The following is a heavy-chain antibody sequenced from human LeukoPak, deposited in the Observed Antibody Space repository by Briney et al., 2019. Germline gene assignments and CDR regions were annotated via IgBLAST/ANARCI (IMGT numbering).Heavy chain of an antibody. Sequence: PGGSLRLSCAASGFTFDDYGMSWVRQAPGKGLEWVSGINWNGGSTGYADSVKGRFTISRDNAKNSLYLQMNSLRAEDTALYYCARGGSWSDQHDKFDYWGQGTLVTVSS. CDR3: ARGGSWSDQHDKFDY. V-gene: IGHV3-20*04. D-gene: IGHD6-13*01. CDR1: GFTFDDYG. J-gene: IGHJ4*02. CDR2: INWNGGST.